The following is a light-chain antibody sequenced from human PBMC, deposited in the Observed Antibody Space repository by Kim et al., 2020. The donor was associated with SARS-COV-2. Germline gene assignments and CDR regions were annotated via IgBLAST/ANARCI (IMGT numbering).Light chain of an antibody. V-gene: IGLV10-54*04. Sequence: QAGLTQPPSVSKGLRQTATLTCTGNNNNVGNQGAAWLQQHQGHPPKLLSYRNNNRPSGISERFSASRSGDTASPTITGLQPEDETDYYCSAWDSSLNAWVFGGGTQLTVL. CDR3: SAWDSSLNAWV. CDR1: NNNVGNQG. CDR2: RNN. J-gene: IGLJ3*02.